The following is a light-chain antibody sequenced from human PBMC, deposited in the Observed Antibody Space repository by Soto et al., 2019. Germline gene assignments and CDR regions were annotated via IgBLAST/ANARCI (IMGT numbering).Light chain of an antibody. V-gene: IGLV2-14*01. J-gene: IGLJ2*01. CDR3: SSYTGSSTYVV. CDR1: SSDVGGYNY. Sequence: QSALTQPASVSGSPGQSITISCTGTSSDVGGYNYVSWYQQHPGKAPKLMIYDVSNRPLGVSNRFSGSKSGNTASLTISGLQAEDEADYYCSSYTGSSTYVVFGGGTKVTVL. CDR2: DVS.